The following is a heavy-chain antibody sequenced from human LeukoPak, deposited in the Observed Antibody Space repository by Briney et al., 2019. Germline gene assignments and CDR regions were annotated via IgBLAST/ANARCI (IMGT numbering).Heavy chain of an antibody. J-gene: IGHJ4*02. V-gene: IGHV3-21*01. Sequence: PGGSLRLSCAASGFTFSSYGMNWVRQAPGKGLEWVSSISSSSSYIYYADSVKGRFTISRDNAKNSLYLQMNSLRAEDTAVYYCARDTVTSLFGSDYWGQGTLVTVSS. D-gene: IGHD4-17*01. CDR3: ARDTVTSLFGSDY. CDR2: ISSSSSYI. CDR1: GFTFSSYG.